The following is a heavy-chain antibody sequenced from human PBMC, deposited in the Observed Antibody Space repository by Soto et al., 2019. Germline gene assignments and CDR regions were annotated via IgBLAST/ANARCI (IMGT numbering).Heavy chain of an antibody. CDR3: AKDSLRSPGRQVIDY. V-gene: IGHV3-23*01. D-gene: IGHD4-4*01. CDR2: ISGSGGST. J-gene: IGHJ4*02. CDR1: GFTFSSYA. Sequence: PGGSLRLSCAASGFTFSSYAMSWVRQAPGKGLEWVSAISGSGGSTYYADSVKGWFTISRDNSKNTLYLQMNSLRAEDTAVYYWAKDSLRSPGRQVIDYWGQGTLVPVSS.